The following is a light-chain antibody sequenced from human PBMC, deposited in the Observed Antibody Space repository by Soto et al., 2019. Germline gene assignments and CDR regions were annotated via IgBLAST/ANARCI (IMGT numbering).Light chain of an antibody. V-gene: IGKV3-11*01. J-gene: IGKJ4*01. CDR2: GAS. CDR3: QQHSDWPLT. CDR1: QSVGSY. Sequence: EIVLTHSPATLSLSPGERATLSCRASQSVGSYLAWYQQKPGQAPRLLIYGASNRAPGIPARFSGSGSGTDFTLTISSLEPDDFTVYYCQQHSDWPLTFGGGTKVDIK.